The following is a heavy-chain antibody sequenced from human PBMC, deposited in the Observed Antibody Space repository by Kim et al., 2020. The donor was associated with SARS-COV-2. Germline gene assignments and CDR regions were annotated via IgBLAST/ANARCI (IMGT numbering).Heavy chain of an antibody. CDR3: ARDGRGGGMDV. V-gene: IGHV3-48*04. CDR1: GFTFSTNT. D-gene: IGHD3-16*01. Sequence: GGSLRLSCAASGFTFSTNTMNWVRQAPGKGLEWISYIRSSSSTLYYADSVKGRFTISRDNAKNSLFLQMNSLRVEDTAVYYCARDGRGGGMDVWGQGTT. J-gene: IGHJ6*02. CDR2: IRSSSSTL.